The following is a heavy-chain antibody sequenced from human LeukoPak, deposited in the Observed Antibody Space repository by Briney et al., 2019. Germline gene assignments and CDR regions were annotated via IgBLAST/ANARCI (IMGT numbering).Heavy chain of an antibody. CDR3: AREVDTAMVGTDV. CDR2: IIPILGIA. Sequence: SVKVSCKASGGTFSSYAISWVRRAPGQGLEWMGRIIPILGIANYAQKSQGRVTITADKSTSTAYMELSSLRSEDTAVYYCAREVDTAMVGTDVWGQGTTVTVSS. D-gene: IGHD5-18*01. J-gene: IGHJ6*02. CDR1: GGTFSSYA. V-gene: IGHV1-69*04.